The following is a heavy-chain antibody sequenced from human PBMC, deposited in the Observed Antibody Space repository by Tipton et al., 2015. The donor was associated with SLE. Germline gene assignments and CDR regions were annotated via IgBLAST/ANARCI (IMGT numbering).Heavy chain of an antibody. J-gene: IGHJ3*02. V-gene: IGHV4-61*09. CDR2: IYTSGST. D-gene: IGHD4-17*01. CDR1: GGSISSGSYY. Sequence: TLSLTCTVSGGSISSGSYYWSWIRQPAGKGLEWIGHIYTSGSTNYNPSLKSRVTISVDTSKNQFSLKLSSVTAADTAVYYCARVPGALYDYGDYDAFDIWGQGTMVTVSS. CDR3: ARVPGALYDYGDYDAFDI.